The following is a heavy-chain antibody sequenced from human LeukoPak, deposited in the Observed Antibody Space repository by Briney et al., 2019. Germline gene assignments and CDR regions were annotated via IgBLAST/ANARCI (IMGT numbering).Heavy chain of an antibody. V-gene: IGHV5-51*01. Sequence: GESLKISCKGSGYSFTSYWIGWVRQMPGKGLEWMGIIYPGDSDTRYSPSFQGQATISADKSISTAYLQWSSLKASDTAMYYCARRGRIGNNWNGPSELNRFDPWGQGTLVTASS. CDR3: ARRGRIGNNWNGPSELNRFDP. D-gene: IGHD1-20*01. CDR1: GYSFTSYW. CDR2: IYPGDSDT. J-gene: IGHJ5*02.